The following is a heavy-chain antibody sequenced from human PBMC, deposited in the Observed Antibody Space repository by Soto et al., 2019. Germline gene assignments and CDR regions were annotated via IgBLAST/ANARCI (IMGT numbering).Heavy chain of an antibody. CDR1: GGSVTNSSYY. J-gene: IGHJ4*02. Sequence: PSETLSLTCTVPGGSVTNSSYYWVWIRQSPGKGLEWIGSVYYRGRSYSKSSVKSRVTISVDTSKNRFSLRLNSVTASDTAVYFCVSQRTTVPTQAYFDYWGPGALVTVSS. D-gene: IGHD4-17*01. CDR3: VSQRTTVPTQAYFDY. V-gene: IGHV4-39*01. CDR2: VYYRGRS.